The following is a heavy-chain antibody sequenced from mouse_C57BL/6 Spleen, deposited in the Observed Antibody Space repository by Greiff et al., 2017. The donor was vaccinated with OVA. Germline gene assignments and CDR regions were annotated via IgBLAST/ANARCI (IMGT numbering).Heavy chain of an antibody. CDR3: AREGSYYGSRTGFAY. J-gene: IGHJ3*01. Sequence: QVQLQQPGAELVMPGASVKLSCKASGYTFTSYWMHWVKQRPGQGLEWIGEIDPSDSYTNYNQKFKGKSTLTVDKSSSTAYMQLSSLTSEDSAVDYCAREGSYYGSRTGFAYWGQGTLVTVSA. CDR1: GYTFTSYW. CDR2: IDPSDSYT. V-gene: IGHV1-69*01. D-gene: IGHD1-1*01.